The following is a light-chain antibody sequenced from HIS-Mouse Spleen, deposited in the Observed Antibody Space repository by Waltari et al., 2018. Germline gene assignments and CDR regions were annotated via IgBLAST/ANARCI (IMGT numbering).Light chain of an antibody. Sequence: EIVMTQSPATIPVSLGERATLSCRASQSVSSNLAWYQQKPSQAPMLLIYGASTRATGIPARFSGSGSWTEFTLPISSMQSEDFAVYYCQQYNNWWTFGQGTKVEIK. CDR1: QSVSSN. CDR2: GAS. J-gene: IGKJ1*01. V-gene: IGKV3-15*01. CDR3: QQYNNWWT.